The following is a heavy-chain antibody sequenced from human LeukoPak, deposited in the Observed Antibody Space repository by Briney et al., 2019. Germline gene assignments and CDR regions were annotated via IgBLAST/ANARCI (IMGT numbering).Heavy chain of an antibody. V-gene: IGHV3-9*01. Sequence: GGSLRLSCAASGFTFDGYAMHWVRQAPGKGLEWVSGISWNSGSIGYADSVKGRFTISRDNAKNSLYLQMNSLRAEDTALYYCAKDPHPAQFGAFDIRGQGTMVTVSS. CDR3: AKDPHPAQFGAFDI. CDR2: ISWNSGSI. J-gene: IGHJ3*02. D-gene: IGHD3-10*01. CDR1: GFTFDGYA.